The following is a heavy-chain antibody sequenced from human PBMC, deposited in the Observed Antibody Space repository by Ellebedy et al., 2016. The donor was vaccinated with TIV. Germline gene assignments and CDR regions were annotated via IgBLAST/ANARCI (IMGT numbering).Heavy chain of an antibody. CDR1: GYTFTGYY. CDR3: ARQPSPSTRAFYGMDV. V-gene: IGHV1-2*04. CDR2: INPNSGGT. D-gene: IGHD1-1*01. Sequence: ASVKVSXKTSGYTFTGYYMHWVRQAPGQGLEWMGWINPNSGGTNYAQKFQGWVTMTRDTSISTAYMELSSLKSDDTAVYYCARQPSPSTRAFYGMDVWGQGTTVTVSS. J-gene: IGHJ6*02.